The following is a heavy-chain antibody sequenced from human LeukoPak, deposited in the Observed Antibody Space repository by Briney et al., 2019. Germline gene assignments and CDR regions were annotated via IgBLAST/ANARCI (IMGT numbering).Heavy chain of an antibody. CDR2: ISGSGGGT. Sequence: GGSLRLSCAASGFTFSSYAMSWVRQAPGKGLEWVSAISGSGGGTYYADSVKGRFTTSRDNSKNTLYLQMNSLRAEDTAVYYCAKGGHYYYYMDVWGKGTTVTVSS. J-gene: IGHJ6*03. CDR1: GFTFSSYA. V-gene: IGHV3-23*01. CDR3: AKGGHYYYYMDV.